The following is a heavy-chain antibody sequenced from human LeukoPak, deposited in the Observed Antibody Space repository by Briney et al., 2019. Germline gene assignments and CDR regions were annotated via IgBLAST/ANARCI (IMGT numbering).Heavy chain of an antibody. D-gene: IGHD3-3*02. Sequence: GGSLRLSCATSGFTLSSYAMNWVRQAPGKGLEWVSSISRSSRYIYYADSVQGRFTVSRDNAKNSLYLQMNSLRAEDTAVYYCAREGPSIQSLGGWGQGTLVTVSS. V-gene: IGHV3-21*01. CDR3: AREGPSIQSLGG. CDR1: GFTLSSYA. J-gene: IGHJ4*02. CDR2: ISRSSRYI.